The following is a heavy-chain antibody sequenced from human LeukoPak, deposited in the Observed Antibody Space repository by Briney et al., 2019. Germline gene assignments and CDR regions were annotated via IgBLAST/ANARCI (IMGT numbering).Heavy chain of an antibody. CDR3: ARIRDGYNDAYDL. J-gene: IGHJ3*01. CDR2: INPDGGNT. CDR1: GYTFTKSY. V-gene: IGHV1-46*01. D-gene: IGHD5-24*01. Sequence: ASVKVSCKASGYTFTKSYIHWVRQAPGQVLEWMGLINPDGGNTNYAQNFQGRATLTRDTSTSTVYMELSSLRSEDTAIYYCARIRDGYNDAYDLWGQGTVVTVPS.